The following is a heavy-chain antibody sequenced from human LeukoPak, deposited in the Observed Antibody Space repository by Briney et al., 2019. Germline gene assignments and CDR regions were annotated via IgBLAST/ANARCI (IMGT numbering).Heavy chain of an antibody. CDR3: ARARYCSSTSCPGPYYYHMDV. V-gene: IGHV3-7*01. Sequence: GGSLRLSCAASGFTFSSYWMSWVRQAPGKGLEWVANIKQDGSEKYHVDSVKGRFTISRDNAKNSLYLQMNSLRAEDTAVYYCARARYCSSTSCPGPYYYHMDVWGKGTTVTVSS. CDR1: GFTFSSYW. CDR2: IKQDGSEK. D-gene: IGHD2-2*01. J-gene: IGHJ6*03.